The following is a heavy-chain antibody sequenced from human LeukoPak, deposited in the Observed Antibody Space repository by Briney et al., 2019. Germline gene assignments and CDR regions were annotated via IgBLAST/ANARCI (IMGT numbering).Heavy chain of an antibody. CDR2: IYYSGST. D-gene: IGHD5-24*01. V-gene: IGHV4-31*03. Sequence: SQTLSLTCTVSGGSISSDYFYWSWIRQHPGKGLEWIGYIYYSGSTYYNPSLKSRVSISVDTSKNQFSLKLNSVTVADTAVYYCARIPLGPDGYNSRWGQGTLVTVSS. J-gene: IGHJ4*02. CDR3: ARIPLGPDGYNSR. CDR1: GGSISSDYFY.